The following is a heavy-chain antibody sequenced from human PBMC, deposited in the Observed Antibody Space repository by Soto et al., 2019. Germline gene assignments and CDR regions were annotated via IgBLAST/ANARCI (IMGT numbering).Heavy chain of an antibody. V-gene: IGHV3-33*01. D-gene: IGHD6-6*01. CDR1: GFTFSSYG. J-gene: IGHJ4*02. CDR2: IWYDGSNK. CDR3: ARGRYSSSARDYFDY. Sequence: QVQLVESGGGVVQPGRSLRLSCAASGFTFSSYGMHWVRQAPGKGLEWVAVIWYDGSNKYYADSVKGRFTISRDNSKNTLYLQMNSLRAEDTAVYYCARGRYSSSARDYFDYWGQGTLVTVSS.